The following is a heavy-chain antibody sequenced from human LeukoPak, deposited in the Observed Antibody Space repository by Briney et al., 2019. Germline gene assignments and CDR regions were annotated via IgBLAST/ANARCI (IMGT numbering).Heavy chain of an antibody. CDR3: AVDTPVIDAQIDY. J-gene: IGHJ4*02. Sequence: PGGSLRLSCTASGFIFSHAWMNWVRQAPGKWLQWLGRIRSGGAREYAAPAQGRFTISRDDSRNTVYLEMNNLDTDDTAVYFCAVDTPVIDAQIDYWGQGTLVTVSS. CDR1: GFIFSHAW. V-gene: IGHV3-15*01. D-gene: IGHD3-16*02. CDR2: IRSGGAR.